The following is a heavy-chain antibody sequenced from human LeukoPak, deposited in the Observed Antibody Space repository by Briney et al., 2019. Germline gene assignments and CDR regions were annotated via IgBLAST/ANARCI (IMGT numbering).Heavy chain of an antibody. D-gene: IGHD3-16*01. V-gene: IGHV4-34*01. CDR2: INHRGST. J-gene: IGHJ3*02. Sequence: SETLSLTCAVYGESLSKYYWTWIRQSPGKGLEWIGEINHRGSTNLNPSLKSRVTLSVDTSKHQFSLKLTSVTAADTAVYYCARIPPGGPLSAFDIWGLGTMVTVSS. CDR1: GESLSKYY. CDR3: ARIPPGGPLSAFDI.